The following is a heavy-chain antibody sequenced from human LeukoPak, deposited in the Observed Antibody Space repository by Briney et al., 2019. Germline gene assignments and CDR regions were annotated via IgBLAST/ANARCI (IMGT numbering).Heavy chain of an antibody. Sequence: PSETLSLTCTVSGGPISSYYWSWIRQPPGKGLEWIGYIYYSGSTNYNPSLKSRVTISVDTSKNQFSLKLSPVTAADTAVYYCARVGCSGGSCYDDAFDIWGQGTMVTVSS. CDR1: GGPISSYY. D-gene: IGHD2-15*01. CDR2: IYYSGST. V-gene: IGHV4-59*01. CDR3: ARVGCSGGSCYDDAFDI. J-gene: IGHJ3*02.